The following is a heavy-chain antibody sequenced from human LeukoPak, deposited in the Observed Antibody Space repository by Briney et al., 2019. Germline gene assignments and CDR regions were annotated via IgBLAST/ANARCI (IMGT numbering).Heavy chain of an antibody. CDR3: AKVPSMVRGVIIGY. D-gene: IGHD3-10*01. V-gene: IGHV3-23*01. J-gene: IGHJ4*02. Sequence: GGSLRLSCAASGFTFSSYAMSWVRQGLGRGLERVSAISGSGGSTYYADSVKGRFTISRDNSKNTLYLQMNSLRAEDTAVYYCAKVPSMVRGVIIGYWGQGTLVTVSS. CDR1: GFTFSSYA. CDR2: ISGSGGST.